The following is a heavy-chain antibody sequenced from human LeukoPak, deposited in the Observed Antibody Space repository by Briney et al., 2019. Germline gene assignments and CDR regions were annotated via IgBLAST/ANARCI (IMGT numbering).Heavy chain of an antibody. V-gene: IGHV3-23*01. Sequence: PGGSLRLSCAASGFTFSIYAMSWVRQAPGKGLEWVLAISGSGGSTYYADSVKGRFTISRDNSKNTLYLQMNSLRAEDTAVYYCAKDERHVLRYFDWLLYFDYWGQGTLVTVSS. CDR1: GFTFSIYA. CDR3: AKDERHVLRYFDWLLYFDY. CDR2: ISGSGGST. D-gene: IGHD3-9*01. J-gene: IGHJ4*02.